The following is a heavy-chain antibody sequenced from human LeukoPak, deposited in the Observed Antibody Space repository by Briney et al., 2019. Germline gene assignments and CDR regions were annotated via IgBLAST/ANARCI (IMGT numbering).Heavy chain of an antibody. D-gene: IGHD4-23*01. J-gene: IGHJ5*02. V-gene: IGHV3-11*01. Sequence: PGGSLRLSRAASGFSLSRYQMSWGRQAPGKGLECVAYISGGGEPKYYADSVKGRFTISRYNAKKSVYLQMNSRRVDDAAVYYCAKKYGGLNWFDPWGQGTLVTVSS. CDR1: GFSLSRYQ. CDR2: ISGGGEPK. CDR3: AKKYGGLNWFDP.